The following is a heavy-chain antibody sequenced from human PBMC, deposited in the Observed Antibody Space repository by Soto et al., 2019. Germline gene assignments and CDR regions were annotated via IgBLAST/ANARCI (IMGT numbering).Heavy chain of an antibody. J-gene: IGHJ6*02. V-gene: IGHV4-34*01. Sequence: SETLSLTCAVYGGSFSVYYWSWIRQPPGKGLEWIGEINHSGSTNYNPSLKSRVTISVDTSKNQFSLKLSSVTAADTAVYYCARGRYGSGSYYQPYYYYGMDVWGQGTTVTVSS. D-gene: IGHD3-10*01. CDR1: GGSFSVYY. CDR3: ARGRYGSGSYYQPYYYYGMDV. CDR2: INHSGST.